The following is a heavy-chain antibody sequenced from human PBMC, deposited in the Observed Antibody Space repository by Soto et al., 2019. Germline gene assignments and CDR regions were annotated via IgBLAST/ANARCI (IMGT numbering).Heavy chain of an antibody. Sequence: EVQLLESGGGLVQPGGSLRLSCAASGFTFSSYDMSWVPQASGKGLEWVSTINVSGGRTYYADSVKGRFTVSRDNSKSTLYLQMNSLRAEDTAVYFCKAARGYWGQGTLVTVSS. D-gene: IGHD2-15*01. J-gene: IGHJ4*02. CDR3: KAARGY. CDR2: INVSGGRT. V-gene: IGHV3-23*01. CDR1: GFTFSSYD.